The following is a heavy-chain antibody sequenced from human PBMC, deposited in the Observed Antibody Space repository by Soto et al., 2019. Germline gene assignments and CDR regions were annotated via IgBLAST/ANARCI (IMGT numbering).Heavy chain of an antibody. CDR3: ASRRFYDSRGYYYYYFDD. Sequence: GGSLRLSCTASGVSFSNYARSWVRQAPGKGLEWVSGIGRSGGDTYYADYVKGRFTISRDNSKNTLYLQMNSLRAEDTAIYYCASRRFYDSRGYYYYYFDDWGQGTLVTVSS. CDR2: IGRSGGDT. D-gene: IGHD3-22*01. CDR1: GVSFSNYA. J-gene: IGHJ4*02. V-gene: IGHV3-23*01.